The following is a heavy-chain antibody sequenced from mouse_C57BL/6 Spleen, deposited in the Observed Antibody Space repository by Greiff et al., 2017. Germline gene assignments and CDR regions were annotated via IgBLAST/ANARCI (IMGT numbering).Heavy chain of an antibody. CDR3: AREDYGSSYGYFDV. CDR1: GYTFTSYW. J-gene: IGHJ1*03. Sequence: QVQLQQPGTELVKPGASVKLSCKASGYTFTSYWMHWVKQRPGQGLEWIGNINPSNGGTNYNEKFKSKAKLTVDKSSSTAYMQLSSLTSEDSAVYYCAREDYGSSYGYFDVWGTGTTVTVSS. CDR2: INPSNGGT. V-gene: IGHV1-53*01. D-gene: IGHD1-1*01.